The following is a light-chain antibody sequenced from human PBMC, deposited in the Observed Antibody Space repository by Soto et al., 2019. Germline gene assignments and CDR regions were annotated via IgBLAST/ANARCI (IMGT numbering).Light chain of an antibody. Sequence: QSALTQPASVSGSPGQSITLSCTRSSSHVGSYDFVSWYQQHPGKAPKVLIYEVTKRPSGVSNRFSGSKSGNTASLTISGLQADDEADYYFCADAGSSRYVFGTGTKLTVL. J-gene: IGLJ1*01. CDR1: SSHVGSYDF. CDR2: EVT. V-gene: IGLV2-23*02. CDR3: CADAGSSRYV.